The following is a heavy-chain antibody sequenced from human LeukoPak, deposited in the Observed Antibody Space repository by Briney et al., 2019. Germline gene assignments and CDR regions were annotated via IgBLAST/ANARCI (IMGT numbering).Heavy chain of an antibody. CDR2: IKEDGSEK. D-gene: IGHD1/OR15-1a*01. CDR1: GFTFSRYW. V-gene: IGHV3-7*01. Sequence: GGSLRLSCAVSGFTFSRYWMNWVRQAPGKGVEWVANIKEDGSEKNYVDSVKGRFTTSRDNALNSVFLQMDSLRVEDTALYFCARGLIGTGGIDFWGQGTLVTVSS. J-gene: IGHJ4*02. CDR3: ARGLIGTGGIDF.